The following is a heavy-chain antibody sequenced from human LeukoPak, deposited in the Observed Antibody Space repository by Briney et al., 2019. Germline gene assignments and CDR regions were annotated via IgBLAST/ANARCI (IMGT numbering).Heavy chain of an antibody. CDR1: GFTFSSYS. J-gene: IGHJ4*02. V-gene: IGHV3-7*01. CDR2: IKQDGSEK. D-gene: IGHD4-17*01. CDR3: SRGSGDLDF. Sequence: GGSLRLSCAASGFTFSSYSMNWVRQAPGKGLEWVASIKQDGSEKHYVDSVKGRFTISRDNAKNSLYLQMNSLRAEDTAVYYCSRGSGDLDFWGQGTLVTVSS.